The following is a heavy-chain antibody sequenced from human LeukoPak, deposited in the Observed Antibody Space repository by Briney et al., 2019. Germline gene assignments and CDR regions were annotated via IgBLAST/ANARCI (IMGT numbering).Heavy chain of an antibody. J-gene: IGHJ3*02. Sequence: GGSLRLSCAASGFTFSTYSMNWVRQAPGKGLEWVSSISSSSTYIYYADSVKGRFTISRDNAKNSLYLQMNSLRAEDTAVYYCAKDYYVSSSWYGGGAFDIWGQGTMVTVSS. CDR1: GFTFSTYS. D-gene: IGHD6-13*01. V-gene: IGHV3-21*04. CDR2: ISSSSTYI. CDR3: AKDYYVSSSWYGGGAFDI.